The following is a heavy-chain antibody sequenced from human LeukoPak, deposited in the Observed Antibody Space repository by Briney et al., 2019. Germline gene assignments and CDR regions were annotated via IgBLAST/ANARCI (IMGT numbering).Heavy chain of an antibody. CDR2: IFPSGGEI. V-gene: IGHV3-23*01. CDR3: ATYRQVLLPFES. D-gene: IGHD2-8*02. CDR1: GFTFSSYA. Sequence: GALRLSCAASGFTFSSYAMSWVRQPPGKGLEWVSSIFPSGGEIHYADSVRGRFTISRDNSKSTLSLQMNSLRAEDTAIYYCATYRQVLLPFESWGQGTWSPSPQ. J-gene: IGHJ4*02.